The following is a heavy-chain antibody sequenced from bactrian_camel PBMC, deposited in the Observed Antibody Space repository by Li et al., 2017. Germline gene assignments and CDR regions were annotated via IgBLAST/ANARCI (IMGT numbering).Heavy chain of an antibody. Sequence: HVQLVESGGGSVQAGGSLRLSCAASGYMYRDACMGWFRQAPGKEREGVAAIDVGPGRTYYDDSVAGRFTISHDKAKNTLYLQMNNLKPEDSAVYYCATTTLFGQILSPTIYNYWGQGTQVT. CDR3: ATTTLFGQILSPTIYNY. CDR2: IDVGPGRT. J-gene: IGHJ4*01. CDR1: GYMYRDAC. V-gene: IGHV3S1*01. D-gene: IGHD1*01.